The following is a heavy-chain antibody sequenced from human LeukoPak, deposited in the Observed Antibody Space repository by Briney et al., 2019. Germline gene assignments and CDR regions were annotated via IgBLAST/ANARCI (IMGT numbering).Heavy chain of an antibody. CDR2: INWNGGST. D-gene: IGHD6-13*01. CDR1: GFTFDDYG. V-gene: IGHV3-20*04. Sequence: GGSLRLSCAASGFTFDDYGMSWVRQAPGKGLEWVSGINWNGGSTGYADSVKGRFTISRDNAKNSLYLQMNSLRAEDTALYYCAKDLHPYSSRREFDYWGQGTLVTVSS. J-gene: IGHJ4*02. CDR3: AKDLHPYSSRREFDY.